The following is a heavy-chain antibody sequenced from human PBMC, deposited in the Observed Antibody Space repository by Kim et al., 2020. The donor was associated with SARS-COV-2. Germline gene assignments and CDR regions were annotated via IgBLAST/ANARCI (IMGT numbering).Heavy chain of an antibody. CDR2: ISYDGSNK. D-gene: IGHD6-19*01. J-gene: IGHJ1*01. CDR3: AKSGVDSSGWYGEYFQH. V-gene: IGHV3-30*18. Sequence: GGSLRLSCAASGFTFSSYGMHWVRQAPGKGLEWVAVISYDGSNKYYADSVKGRFTISRDNSKNTLYLQMNSLRAEDTAVYYCAKSGVDSSGWYGEYFQH. CDR1: GFTFSSYG.